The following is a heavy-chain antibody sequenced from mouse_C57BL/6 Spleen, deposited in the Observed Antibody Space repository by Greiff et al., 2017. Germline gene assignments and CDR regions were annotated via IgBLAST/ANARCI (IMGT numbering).Heavy chain of an antibody. CDR1: GYTFTSYW. D-gene: IGHD2-3*01. J-gene: IGHJ4*01. V-gene: IGHV1-69*01. CDR3: ARLAYDQSDYYAMDY. CDR2: IDPSDSYT. Sequence: VQLQQPGAELVMPGASVKLSCKASGYTFTSYWMHWVKQRPGQGLEWIGEIDPSDSYTNYNQKFKGKSTLTVDKSSSTAYMQLSSLTSEDSAVYYCARLAYDQSDYYAMDYWGQGTSVTVSS.